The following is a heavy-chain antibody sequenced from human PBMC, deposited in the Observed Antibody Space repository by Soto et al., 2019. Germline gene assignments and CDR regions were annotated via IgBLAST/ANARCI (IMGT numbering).Heavy chain of an antibody. CDR2: MNPKSGGA. D-gene: IGHD1-1*01. J-gene: IGHJ3*02. CDR1: GYTFTDYY. Sequence: GASVKVSCKTSGYTFTDYYTHWVRQAPGQGLEWMGWMNPKSGGAYFAQKFQGRVTLTRDTSIGTAYIEVNSLTSDDTAVYFCTTETIAQRDGLYDAFDIWGQGTTVTVSS. V-gene: IGHV1-2*02. CDR3: TTETIAQRDGLYDAFDI.